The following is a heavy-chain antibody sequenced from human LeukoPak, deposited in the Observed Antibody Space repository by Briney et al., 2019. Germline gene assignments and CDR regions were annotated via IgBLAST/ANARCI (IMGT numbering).Heavy chain of an antibody. CDR3: ARSGPSQWLVRFFDY. CDR1: GFTFSNYA. V-gene: IGHV3-30*04. CDR2: ISYDGSNK. D-gene: IGHD6-19*01. Sequence: GGSLRLSCAASGFTFSNYAMNWVRQAPGKGLEWVAVISYDGSNKYYADSVKGRFTISRDNSKNTLYLQMNSLRAEDTAVYYCARSGPSQWLVRFFDYWGQGTLVTVSS. J-gene: IGHJ4*02.